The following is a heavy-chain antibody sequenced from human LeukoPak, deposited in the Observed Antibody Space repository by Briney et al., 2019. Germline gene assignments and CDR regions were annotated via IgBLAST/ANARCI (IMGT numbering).Heavy chain of an antibody. CDR1: GDSIRRYY. V-gene: IGHV4-59*01. J-gene: IGHJ4*02. D-gene: IGHD4-23*01. CDR2: MYYSGIT. Sequence: SETLSLTCSVSGDSIRRYYWSWIRQSPGKGLEWIGLMYYSGITKYNPSLQSRVTMSLDTSKNHFSLTVNSVTAADTAVYYSATFFGGSSGYFDYWGQGTLVTVSS. CDR3: ATFFGGSSGYFDY.